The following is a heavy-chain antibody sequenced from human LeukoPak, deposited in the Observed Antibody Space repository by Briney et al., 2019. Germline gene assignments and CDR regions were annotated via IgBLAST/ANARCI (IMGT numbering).Heavy chain of an antibody. V-gene: IGHV3-48*04. J-gene: IGHJ3*01. CDR1: GFTFSSYG. CDR2: ISSSGSTI. CDR3: VRESVRNYVGRGAFDL. Sequence: GGTLRLSCIASGFTFSSYGMSWIRQAPGKGLEWVSYISSSGSTIYYADSVKGRFTISRDNAKNSLYLQMNSLRAEDTAVYYCVRESVRNYVGRGAFDLWGQGTMVIVSS. D-gene: IGHD1-7*01.